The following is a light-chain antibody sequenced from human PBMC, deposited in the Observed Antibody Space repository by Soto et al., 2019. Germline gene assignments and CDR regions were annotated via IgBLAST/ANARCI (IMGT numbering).Light chain of an antibody. V-gene: IGLV1-40*01. CDR1: SSNIGARYD. J-gene: IGLJ1*01. CDR2: GNS. Sequence: QSVLTQPPSVSGAPGQRVTISCTGSSSNIGARYDVHWYQHLPGTAPKLLIYGNSNRPSGVPDRFSGSKSGTSASLAITGLQAEDEADYYCSSYTSSTTLVFGTGTKGTVL. CDR3: SSYTSSTTLV.